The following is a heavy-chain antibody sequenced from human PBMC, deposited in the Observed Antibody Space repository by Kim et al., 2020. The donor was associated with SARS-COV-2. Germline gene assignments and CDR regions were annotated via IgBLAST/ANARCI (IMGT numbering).Heavy chain of an antibody. Sequence: SETLSLICTVSGASIDNFFWSWIRQPPGRGLEWIGRIYFTGATTYNASLQSRVTISVDTSKNQFSLKLKSVTAADSAVYFCARDRGHLTVTALYGMDVWGRGTTVTVSS. J-gene: IGHJ6*02. CDR3: ARDRGHLTVTALYGMDV. D-gene: IGHD3-10*01. CDR1: GASIDNFF. CDR2: IYFTGAT. V-gene: IGHV4-59*13.